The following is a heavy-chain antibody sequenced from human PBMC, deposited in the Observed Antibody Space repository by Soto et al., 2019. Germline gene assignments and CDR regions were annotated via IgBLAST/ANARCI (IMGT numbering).Heavy chain of an antibody. CDR1: GFTFDDYA. V-gene: IGHV3-9*01. CDR2: ISWNSGRI. CDR3: AKGGYDLIYYFGMDV. D-gene: IGHD5-12*01. J-gene: IGHJ6*02. Sequence: EVQLVESGGGLVQPGRSLRLSCAASGFTFDDYAMHWVRQTPGKGLEWVSTISWNSGRIDYGDSVKGRFTISRDNAKSSLFLQMNSLRTDDTALYYCAKGGYDLIYYFGMDVWGQGTTVTVSS.